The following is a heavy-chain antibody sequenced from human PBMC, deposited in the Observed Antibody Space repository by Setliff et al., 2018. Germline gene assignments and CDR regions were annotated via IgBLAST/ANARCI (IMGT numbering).Heavy chain of an antibody. V-gene: IGHV3-23*01. J-gene: IGHJ4*02. Sequence: AGGSLRLSCAASGFTFSSYAMSWVRQAPGKGLEWVSAISGSGGSTYYADSVKGRFTISRDNSKNTLYLQMNSLRAEDTAVYYCARVYDFWSGYYVDYWGQGTLVTVSS. D-gene: IGHD3-3*01. CDR3: ARVYDFWSGYYVDY. CDR2: ISGSGGST. CDR1: GFTFSSYA.